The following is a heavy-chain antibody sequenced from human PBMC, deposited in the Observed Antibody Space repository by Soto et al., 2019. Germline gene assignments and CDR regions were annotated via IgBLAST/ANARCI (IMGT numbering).Heavy chain of an antibody. J-gene: IGHJ6*02. V-gene: IGHV3-7*01. CDR3: AREGWTPVDTSIDDYYYYGMDV. Sequence: GSLRLSCAASGFTFSSYWMSWVRQAPGKGLEWVANIKQDGSEKYYVDSVKGRFTISRDNAKNSLYLQMNSLRAEDTAVYYCAREGWTPVDTSIDDYYYYGMDVWGQGTTVTVSS. CDR2: IKQDGSEK. D-gene: IGHD5-18*01. CDR1: GFTFSSYW.